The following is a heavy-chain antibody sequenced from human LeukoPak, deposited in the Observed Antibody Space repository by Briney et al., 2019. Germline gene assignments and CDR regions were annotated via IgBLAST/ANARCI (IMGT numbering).Heavy chain of an antibody. J-gene: IGHJ4*02. Sequence: PSETLSLTCAVSGVSISGGHWWCWVRQSPGKGLERIGEIYRTGNTNYNPSLMSRVTISLDNSQNQVSLILTSVTAADTAVYYCARGGTGVLFYDSSGYRLVPGLFDVWGQGILVTVSS. V-gene: IGHV4-4*02. CDR2: IYRTGNT. CDR3: ARGGTGVLFYDSSGYRLVPGLFDV. CDR1: GVSISGGHW. D-gene: IGHD3-22*01.